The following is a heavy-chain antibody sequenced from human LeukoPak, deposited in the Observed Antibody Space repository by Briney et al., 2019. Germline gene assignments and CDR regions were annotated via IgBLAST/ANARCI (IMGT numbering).Heavy chain of an antibody. V-gene: IGHV6-1*01. J-gene: IGHJ4*02. CDR2: TYYRSKWYN. D-gene: IGHD3-22*01. CDR3: ARGLSRDPDYYYDSSFMVLFDY. Sequence: SQTLSLTCAISGDSVSSNSAAWNWIRQSPSRGLEWLGRTYYRSKWYNDYAVSVKSRITINPDTSKNQFSLQLNSVTPEDTAVYYCARGLSRDPDYYYDSSFMVLFDYWGQGTLVTVSS. CDR1: GDSVSSNSAA.